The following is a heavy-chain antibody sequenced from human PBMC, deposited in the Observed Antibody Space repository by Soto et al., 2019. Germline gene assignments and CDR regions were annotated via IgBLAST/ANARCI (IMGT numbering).Heavy chain of an antibody. Sequence: SETLSLTCTVSGGSISSGGYYWSWIRQHPGKGLEWIGYIYYSGSTYNNPSLKGRVTISVDTSKNQFSLKLSSVTAADTAVYYCAIAPFRVFGTFDYWGQGTLVTVSS. V-gene: IGHV4-31*03. J-gene: IGHJ4*02. D-gene: IGHD3-3*01. CDR3: AIAPFRVFGTFDY. CDR1: GGSISSGGYY. CDR2: IYYSGST.